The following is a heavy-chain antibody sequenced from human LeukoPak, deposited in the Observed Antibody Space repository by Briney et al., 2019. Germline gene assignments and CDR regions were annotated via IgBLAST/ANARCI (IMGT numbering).Heavy chain of an antibody. Sequence: SETLSLTCTVSGASIRSSFWNWIRQPPGRGLEWIGYLSMRGTTNYNPSLKSRVTISADTSENQFSLKVSSVTAADTAVYYCTRNRGYYVNDYWGQGILVTVS. CDR2: LSMRGTT. CDR3: TRNRGYYVNDY. J-gene: IGHJ4*02. CDR1: GASIRSSF. D-gene: IGHD1-26*01. V-gene: IGHV4-59*01.